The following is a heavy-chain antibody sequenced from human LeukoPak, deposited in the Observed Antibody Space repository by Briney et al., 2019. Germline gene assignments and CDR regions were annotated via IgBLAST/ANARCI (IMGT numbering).Heavy chain of an antibody. D-gene: IGHD3-10*01. CDR3: AKDMYGSGSYYNDGMDV. Sequence: GGSLRLSCAASGFTFSSYSMNWVRQAPGKGLEWVSSISSSSSYTYYADSVKGRFTISRDNSKNTLYLQMNSLRAEDTAVYYCAKDMYGSGSYYNDGMDVWGKGTTVTVSS. J-gene: IGHJ6*04. CDR2: ISSSSSYT. CDR1: GFTFSSYS. V-gene: IGHV3-21*01.